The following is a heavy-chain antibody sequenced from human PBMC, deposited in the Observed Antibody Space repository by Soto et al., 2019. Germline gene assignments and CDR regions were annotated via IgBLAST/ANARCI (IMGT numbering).Heavy chain of an antibody. D-gene: IGHD6-13*01. J-gene: IGHJ6*02. Sequence: SETLSLTCAVYGGSFSGYYWSWIRQPPGKGLEWIGEINHSGSTNYNPSLKSRVTISVDTSKNQFSLKLSSVTAADTAVYYCARGERQQLVSLYYYYGMDVWGQGTTVTVSS. V-gene: IGHV4-34*01. CDR2: INHSGST. CDR1: GGSFSGYY. CDR3: ARGERQQLVSLYYYYGMDV.